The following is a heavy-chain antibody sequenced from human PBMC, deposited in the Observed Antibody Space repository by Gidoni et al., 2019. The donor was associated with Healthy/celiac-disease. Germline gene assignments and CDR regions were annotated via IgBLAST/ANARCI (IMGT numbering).Heavy chain of an antibody. CDR1: GYSCTSYW. CDR3: ARLVMGAVAGYFDY. J-gene: IGHJ4*02. V-gene: IGHV5-51*01. Sequence: EVQLVQSGAEVKKPGESRKSSCKGSGYSCTSYWIGWVRQMPGKGMAWMGIIYPGDSDTRYSPSFRGQVTISADKSISTAYLQWSSLKASDTAMYYCARLVMGAVAGYFDYWGQGTLVTVSS. D-gene: IGHD6-19*01. CDR2: IYPGDSDT.